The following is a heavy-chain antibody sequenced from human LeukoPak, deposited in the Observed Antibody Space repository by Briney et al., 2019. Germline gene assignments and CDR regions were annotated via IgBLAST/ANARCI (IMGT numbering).Heavy chain of an antibody. D-gene: IGHD1-14*01. CDR3: ARDFRNAGDY. Sequence: PGGSLRLSCVASGFTFSTYWINWVRQAPGKGLEWVANINQDGREKYYVDSVKGRFTISRDNARNTLYLQMNSRRAEDTAVYYCARDFRNAGDYWGQGTLVTVSS. CDR1: GFTFSTYW. J-gene: IGHJ4*02. V-gene: IGHV3-7*01. CDR2: INQDGREK.